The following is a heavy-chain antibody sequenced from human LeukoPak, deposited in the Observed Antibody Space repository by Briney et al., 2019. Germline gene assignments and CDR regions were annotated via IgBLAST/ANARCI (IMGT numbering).Heavy chain of an antibody. CDR2: IWYDGSNK. CDR3: ARGRFPSVYGMDV. J-gene: IGHJ6*02. D-gene: IGHD3-3*01. V-gene: IGHV3-33*01. CDR1: GFTFSSYG. Sequence: GSLRLSCAASGFTFSSYGMHWVRQAPGKGLEWVAVIWYDGSNKYYADSAKGRFTISRDNSKNTLYLQMNSLRAEDTAVYYCARGRFPSVYGMDVWGQGTTVTVSS.